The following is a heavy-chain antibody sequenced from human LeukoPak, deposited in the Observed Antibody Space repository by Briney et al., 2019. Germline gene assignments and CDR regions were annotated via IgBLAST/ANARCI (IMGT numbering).Heavy chain of an antibody. CDR3: ARFEWLQPIDY. CDR1: GGSISSGGYY. J-gene: IGHJ4*02. D-gene: IGHD5-24*01. Sequence: PSQTLSLTCTVSGGSISSGGYYWSWIRQPPGKGLEWIGYIYYSGSTYYNPSLKSRVTISVDTSKNQFSLKLSSVTAADTAVYYCARFEWLQPIDYWGQGTLVTVSS. V-gene: IGHV4-31*03. CDR2: IYYSGST.